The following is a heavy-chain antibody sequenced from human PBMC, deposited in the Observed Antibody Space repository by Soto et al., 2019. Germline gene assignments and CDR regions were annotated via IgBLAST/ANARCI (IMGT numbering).Heavy chain of an antibody. CDR3: AKDRDYDFWSGSNWFDP. V-gene: IGHV3-23*01. Sequence: PGGSLRLSCAASGFTFSSYAMSWVRQAPGKGLEWVSAISGSGGSTYYADSVKGRFTISRDNSKNTLYLQMNSLRAEDTAAYYCAKDRDYDFWSGSNWFDPWGQGTLVTVSS. CDR1: GFTFSSYA. D-gene: IGHD3-3*01. CDR2: ISGSGGST. J-gene: IGHJ5*02.